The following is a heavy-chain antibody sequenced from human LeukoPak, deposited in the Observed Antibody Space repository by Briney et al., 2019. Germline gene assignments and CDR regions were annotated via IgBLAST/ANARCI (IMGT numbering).Heavy chain of an antibody. CDR1: GFTFSSYW. J-gene: IGHJ4*02. CDR3: ARDPVEWELLLDY. D-gene: IGHD1-26*01. CDR2: MNIDGSEK. Sequence: GGSLRLSCAASGFTFSSYWMGWVRQAPGKRLEWVANMNIDGSEKYYADSAKGGFTISRDNARNSVYLQMNSLRVEDTAVYYCARDPVEWELLLDYWGQGTLVTVSS. V-gene: IGHV3-7*01.